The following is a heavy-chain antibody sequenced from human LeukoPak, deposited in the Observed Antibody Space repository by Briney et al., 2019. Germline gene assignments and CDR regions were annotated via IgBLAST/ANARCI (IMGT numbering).Heavy chain of an antibody. CDR2: ISAYNGNT. J-gene: IGHJ4*02. V-gene: IGHV1-18*01. CDR1: GYTFTSYG. CDR3: ARDPPGDYAPQHIDDY. Sequence: ASVKVSCKASGYTFTSYGISWVRQAPGQGLEWMGWISAYNGNTNYAQKLQGRVTITTDTSTSTAYMELRSLRSDDTAVYYCARDPPGDYAPQHIDDYWGQGTLVTVSS. D-gene: IGHD4-17*01.